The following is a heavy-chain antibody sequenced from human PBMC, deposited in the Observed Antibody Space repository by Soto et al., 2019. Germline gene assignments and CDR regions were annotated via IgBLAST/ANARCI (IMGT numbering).Heavy chain of an antibody. J-gene: IGHJ6*02. CDR3: ARGAHDDYYYYYGMDV. V-gene: IGHV4-61*01. CDR2: IYYSGST. Sequence: QVQLQESGPGLVKPSETLSLTCTVSGGSVSSGSYYWSWIRQPPGKGLERIGYIYYSGSTNYNPSLKSRVTISVDTSKNQFSLKLSSVTAADTAVYYCARGAHDDYYYYYGMDVWGQGTTVTVSS. CDR1: GGSVSSGSYY. D-gene: IGHD1-1*01.